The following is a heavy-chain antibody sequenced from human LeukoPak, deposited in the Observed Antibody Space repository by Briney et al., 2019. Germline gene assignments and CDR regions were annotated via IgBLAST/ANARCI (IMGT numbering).Heavy chain of an antibody. Sequence: GGSLRLSCAASGFTFSSYGMHWVRQAPGKGLEWVAVTWSDGSNKYYADSVKGRFTISRDNSKNTLYLQMNSLRAEDTAVYYCARPGGQRSCTNGVCPFDYWGQGTLVTVSS. CDR1: GFTFSSYG. CDR3: ARPGGQRSCTNGVCPFDY. CDR2: TWSDGSNK. J-gene: IGHJ4*02. V-gene: IGHV3-33*01. D-gene: IGHD2-8*01.